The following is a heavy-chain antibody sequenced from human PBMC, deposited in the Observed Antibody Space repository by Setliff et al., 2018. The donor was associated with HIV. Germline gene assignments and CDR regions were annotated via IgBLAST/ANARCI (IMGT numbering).Heavy chain of an antibody. J-gene: IGHJ4*02. CDR2: IDHSETT. V-gene: IGHV4-59*11. CDR3: ARTTVRDFGLVITNFDQ. Sequence: SETLSLTCTVSGGSINGRSWSWIRQPPGKVLEWIGYIDHSETTNYNPSLKSRLTISIDTSKTQFSLNLSSVTAADTAVYYCARTTVRDFGLVITNFDQWGLGTLVTVSS. CDR1: GGSINGRS. D-gene: IGHD3-3*01.